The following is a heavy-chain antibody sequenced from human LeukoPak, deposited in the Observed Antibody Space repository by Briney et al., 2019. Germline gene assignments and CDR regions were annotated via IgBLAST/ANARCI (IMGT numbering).Heavy chain of an antibody. CDR3: ARDRGFSYGIDF. J-gene: IGHJ4*02. Sequence: GGSLRLSCAASGFTFSDYWMSWVRQAPGKGLEWVANIQQDGSGKYYVDSVKGRLTISRDNAKKSLFLQVSSLRGEDTAVYYCARDRGFSYGIDFWGQGTLVTVSS. D-gene: IGHD5-18*01. CDR1: GFTFSDYW. V-gene: IGHV3-7*04. CDR2: IQQDGSGK.